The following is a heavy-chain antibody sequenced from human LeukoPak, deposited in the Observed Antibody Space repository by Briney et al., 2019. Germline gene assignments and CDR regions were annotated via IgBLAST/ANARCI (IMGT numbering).Heavy chain of an antibody. CDR3: SGGRGYYFFDN. J-gene: IGHJ4*02. V-gene: IGHV1-2*02. CDR2: INPDSGGT. CDR1: RNTVNGNY. Sequence: ASVKVSCKSSRNTVNGNYMHWVRQTPGQGHEWMGWINPDSGGTNYAQKFQDRVTMTRDTSIGTIYMSLRRLSSDDTAIYYCSGGRGYYFFDNCGQGTLLTV. D-gene: IGHD6-25*01.